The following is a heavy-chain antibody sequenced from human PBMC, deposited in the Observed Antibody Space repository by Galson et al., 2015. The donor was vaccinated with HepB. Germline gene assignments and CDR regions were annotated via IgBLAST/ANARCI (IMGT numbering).Heavy chain of an antibody. Sequence: SVKVSCKASGYTFGDSGIIWVRQAPGQGLEWMGWISPYNASTNYAQKFRGRVTLTTVTSTTTAYMELRSLRPDDTAISYRAREGSYCIGDACYYYFDYWGQGSLVTISS. D-gene: IGHD2-15*01. J-gene: IGHJ4*02. V-gene: IGHV1-18*01. CDR1: GYTFGDSG. CDR2: ISPYNAST. CDR3: AREGSYCIGDACYYYFDY.